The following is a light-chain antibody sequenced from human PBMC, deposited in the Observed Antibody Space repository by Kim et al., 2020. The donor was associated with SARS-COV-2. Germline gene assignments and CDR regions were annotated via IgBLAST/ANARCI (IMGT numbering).Light chain of an antibody. Sequence: SYELTQPPSVSVSPGQTASITCSGEKLGDKYACWYQQKPGQSPVLVIYQDSKRPSGIPERFSGSNSGNTATLNISGTQAMDEADYHCQAWDSSTVVFGGGTQLTVL. J-gene: IGLJ2*01. CDR2: QDS. CDR1: KLGDKY. CDR3: QAWDSSTVV. V-gene: IGLV3-1*01.